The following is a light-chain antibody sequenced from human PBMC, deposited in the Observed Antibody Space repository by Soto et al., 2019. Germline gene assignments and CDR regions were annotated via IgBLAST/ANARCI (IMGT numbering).Light chain of an antibody. Sequence: DIQMTQSPSTLSASVGDRVTITCRASQTISSWLAWYQQKPGKAPNLLIYDASTLERGVPSRFSGTGSGTEFTLTIDRLQPDDFATYYCQQYHTSSITVGQGTRL. CDR1: QTISSW. CDR3: QQYHTSSIT. CDR2: DAS. J-gene: IGKJ5*01. V-gene: IGKV1-5*01.